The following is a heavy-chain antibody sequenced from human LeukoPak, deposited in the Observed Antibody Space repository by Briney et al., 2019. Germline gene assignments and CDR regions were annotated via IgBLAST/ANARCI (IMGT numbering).Heavy chain of an antibody. CDR2: IYAGGTT. Sequence: GGSPRLSCAASGFTLSSYAMSWVRQGPGKGLEWVSVIYAGGTTYDADSVKGRFIISRDNSKNTLYLQMNSLRAEDTAVYYCARVIPNSRGYYGSGGFFQHWGQGTLVTVSS. CDR1: GFTLSSYA. V-gene: IGHV3-66*01. D-gene: IGHD1-26*01. CDR3: ARVIPNSRGYYGSGGFFQH. J-gene: IGHJ1*01.